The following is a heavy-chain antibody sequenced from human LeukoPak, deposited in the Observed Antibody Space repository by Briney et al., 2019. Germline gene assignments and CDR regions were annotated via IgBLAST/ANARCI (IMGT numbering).Heavy chain of an antibody. Sequence: GGSLRLSCVASGFTFSSYEMNWVRQAPGKGLEWVSYISSSGSTIYYADSVKGRFTISRDNAKNSLYPQMNSLRAEDTAVYYCAREAVAGGYFDYWGQGTLVTVSS. CDR2: ISSSGSTI. CDR1: GFTFSSYE. D-gene: IGHD6-19*01. V-gene: IGHV3-48*03. J-gene: IGHJ4*02. CDR3: AREAVAGGYFDY.